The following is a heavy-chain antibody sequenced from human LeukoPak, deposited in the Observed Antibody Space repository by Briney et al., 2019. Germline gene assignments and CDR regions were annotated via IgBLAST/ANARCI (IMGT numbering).Heavy chain of an antibody. J-gene: IGHJ4*02. V-gene: IGHV3-66*01. CDR3: AKEAITYYYDSSGYIF. CDR1: GFTVSSNY. CDR2: IYSGGST. D-gene: IGHD3-22*01. Sequence: GGSLRLSCAASGFTVSSNYMSWVRQAPGKGLEWVSVIYSGGSTYYADSVKGRFTISRDNSKNTLYLQMNSLRAEDTAVYYCAKEAITYYYDSSGYIFWGQGTLVTVSS.